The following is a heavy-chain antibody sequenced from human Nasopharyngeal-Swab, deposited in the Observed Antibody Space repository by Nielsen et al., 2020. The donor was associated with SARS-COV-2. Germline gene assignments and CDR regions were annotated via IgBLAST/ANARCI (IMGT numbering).Heavy chain of an antibody. CDR2: ISFDGSTI. CDR1: GFTFRNYA. CDR3: AKKGGTGVDRQLDY. D-gene: IGHD1-14*01. J-gene: IGHJ4*02. V-gene: IGHV3-30*18. Sequence: SLKLSCAASGFTFRNYAMYWVRQAPGKGLEWVAVISFDGSTIYYEDSVKGRFTISRDNSKNTCNLQMNSLRVEDTAIYYCAKKGGTGVDRQLDYWGQGTLVTVSS.